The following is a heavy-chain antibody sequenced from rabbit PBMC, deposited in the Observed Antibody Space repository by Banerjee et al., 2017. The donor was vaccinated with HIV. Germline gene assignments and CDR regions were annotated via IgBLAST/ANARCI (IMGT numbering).Heavy chain of an antibody. J-gene: IGHJ6*01. CDR2: IYAGSSGIT. Sequence: QEQLEESGGDLVKPEGSLTLTCTASGFSFSSSYWICWVRQAPGKGLELIACIYAGSSGITWYASWVNGRFTISKTSSTTVTLQMTSLTAADTATYFCARGGVAGRYLDLWGPGTLVTVS. V-gene: IGHV1S45*01. CDR1: GFSFSSSYW. D-gene: IGHD4-1*01. CDR3: ARGGVAGRYLDL.